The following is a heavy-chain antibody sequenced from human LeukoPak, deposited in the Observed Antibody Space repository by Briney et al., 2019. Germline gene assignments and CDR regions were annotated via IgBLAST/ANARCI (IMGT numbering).Heavy chain of an antibody. V-gene: IGHV4-59*01. CDR2: IYYSGST. Sequence: SETLSLTCTVSGGSISSYYWSWIRQPPGKGLEWIGYIYYSGSTNYSPSLKSRVTISVDTSKNQFSLKLSSVTAAGTAVYYCARDYYGSGSYYTHYWFDPWGQGTLVTVSS. CDR3: ARDYYGSGSYYTHYWFDP. CDR1: GGSISSYY. D-gene: IGHD3-10*01. J-gene: IGHJ5*02.